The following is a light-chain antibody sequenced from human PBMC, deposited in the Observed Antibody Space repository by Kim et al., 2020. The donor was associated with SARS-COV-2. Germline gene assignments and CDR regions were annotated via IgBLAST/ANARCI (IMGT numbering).Light chain of an antibody. CDR2: DVN. CDR3: SSYAGSNNYV. V-gene: IGLV2-8*01. J-gene: IGLJ1*01. CDR1: SSDVGGYDY. Sequence: QSVTISCTGTSSDVGGYDYVSWYQQHPGKAPKLMIYDVNKRPSGVPDRFSGSKSGNTASLTVSGLQAEDEADYYCSSYAGSNNYVFGTGTKVTVL.